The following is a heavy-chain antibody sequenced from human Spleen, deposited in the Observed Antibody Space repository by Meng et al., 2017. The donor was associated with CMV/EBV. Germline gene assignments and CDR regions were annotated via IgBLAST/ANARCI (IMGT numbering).Heavy chain of an antibody. J-gene: IGHJ4*02. V-gene: IGHV3-23*01. CDR2: ILGTGAT. CDR3: ARGDSSTTWLVFDY. D-gene: IGHD6-13*01. CDR1: GFTFSTYG. Sequence: ASGFTFSTYGMTWVRQAPGEGLEWVSTILGTGATYYADYVKGRFTISRDDSRNTLFLQMNSLRDEDTAVFYCARGDSSTTWLVFDYWGLGTLVTVSS.